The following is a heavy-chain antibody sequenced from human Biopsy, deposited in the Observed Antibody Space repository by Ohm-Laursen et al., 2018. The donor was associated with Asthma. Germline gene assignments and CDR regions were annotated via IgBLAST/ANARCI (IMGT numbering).Heavy chain of an antibody. Sequence: SSVKVSCKASGDSLGSFINYAISWVRQAPRQGLEWMGGLIPVPDTTDYAPMLEGRVTIIADESTSIAYLELTSLRFVDTAVYYCARGYIGTDRIVYYYSGMEVWGQGTTVTVSS. V-gene: IGHV1-69*01. J-gene: IGHJ6*02. CDR3: ARGYIGTDRIVYYYSGMEV. CDR1: GDSLGSFINYA. CDR2: LIPVPDTT. D-gene: IGHD5-12*01.